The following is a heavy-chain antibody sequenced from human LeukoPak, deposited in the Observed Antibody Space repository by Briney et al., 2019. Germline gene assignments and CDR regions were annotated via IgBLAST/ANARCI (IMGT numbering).Heavy chain of an antibody. V-gene: IGHV3-23*01. CDR1: GFTFSSYA. CDR2: ISGTGAGT. D-gene: IGHD3-22*01. J-gene: IGHJ4*02. Sequence: YPGGSLRLSCAASGFTFSSYAMTWVRQAPGKGLEWVSAISGTGAGTYYADSVKGWSTISRDNSKNTLYLQMSSLRAEDTAIYYCAKVSGTHYDSSGYPNWGQGTLVTVSS. CDR3: AKVSGTHYDSSGYPN.